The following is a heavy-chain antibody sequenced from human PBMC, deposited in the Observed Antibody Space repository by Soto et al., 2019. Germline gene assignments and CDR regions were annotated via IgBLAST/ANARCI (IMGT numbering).Heavy chain of an antibody. V-gene: IGHV4-31*03. D-gene: IGHD6-6*01. Sequence: QVQLQESGPGLVKPSQTLSLTCTVSGGSISSGGYYWSWIRQHPGKGLEWIGYLYYSGSTYYNPYLKSRVTISVDTSKNQFSLKLSSVTAADTAVYYCARSRSYSSSPNFDYWGQGTLVTVSS. J-gene: IGHJ4*02. CDR2: LYYSGST. CDR1: GGSISSGGYY. CDR3: ARSRSYSSSPNFDY.